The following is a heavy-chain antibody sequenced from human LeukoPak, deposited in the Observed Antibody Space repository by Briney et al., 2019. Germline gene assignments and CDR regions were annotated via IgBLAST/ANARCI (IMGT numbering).Heavy chain of an antibody. D-gene: IGHD3-10*01. Sequence: GESLRLSCAASGFTFSSYSMNWVRQAPGKGLEWVSYISSASNTIYYADSVKGRFTISRDNAKNSLYLQMNSLRAEDTAMYYCATDAGYGSGSYSYWGQGTLVTVSS. V-gene: IGHV3-48*01. CDR1: GFTFSSYS. CDR3: ATDAGYGSGSYSY. CDR2: ISSASNTI. J-gene: IGHJ4*02.